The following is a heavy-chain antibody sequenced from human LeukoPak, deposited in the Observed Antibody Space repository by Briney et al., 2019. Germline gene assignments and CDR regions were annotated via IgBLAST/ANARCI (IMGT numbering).Heavy chain of an antibody. CDR1: GGSISSGGYY. CDR3: ATGNNWHNFDY. V-gene: IGHV4-31*03. Sequence: KASETLSLTCTVSGGSISSGGYYCSWIRQHPGKGLEWIGYIYYSGSTYYNPSLKSRVTISVDTSKNQFSLKLSSVTAADTAVYFCATGNNWHNFDYWGQGTLVTVSS. D-gene: IGHD1-1*01. CDR2: IYYSGST. J-gene: IGHJ4*02.